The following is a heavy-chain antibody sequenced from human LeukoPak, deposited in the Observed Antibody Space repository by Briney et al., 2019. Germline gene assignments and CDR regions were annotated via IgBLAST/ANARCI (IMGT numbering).Heavy chain of an antibody. Sequence: GGSLRLSCAASGFTFSSYGMHWVRQAPGKGLEWAAVISHDGSNEYYADSVKGRFTVSRDNSKNTVYLQMNSLRPEDTAVYYCTKEGYYGSGSFPDYWGQGTLVTVSS. CDR3: TKEGYYGSGSFPDY. CDR1: GFTFSSYG. CDR2: ISHDGSNE. J-gene: IGHJ4*02. D-gene: IGHD3-10*01. V-gene: IGHV3-30*18.